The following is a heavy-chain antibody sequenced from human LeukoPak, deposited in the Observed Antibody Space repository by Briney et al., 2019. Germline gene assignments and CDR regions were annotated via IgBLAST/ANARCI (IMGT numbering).Heavy chain of an antibody. D-gene: IGHD6-13*01. CDR2: IRYDGSNK. CDR3: ARDSDDRSWNGLFDY. V-gene: IGHV3-30*02. J-gene: IGHJ4*02. CDR1: GFSFSTYG. Sequence: GGSLRLSCAASGFSFSTYGMHWVRQAPGKGLEWVAFIRYDGSNKYDADSVKGRFTISRDNSKNTLYLQMNSLRAEDTAVYYCARDSDDRSWNGLFDYWGQGTLVTVSS.